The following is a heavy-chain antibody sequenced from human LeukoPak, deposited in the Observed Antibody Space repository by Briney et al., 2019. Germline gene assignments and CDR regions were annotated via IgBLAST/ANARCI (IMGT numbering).Heavy chain of an antibody. CDR1: GFTFSSYA. D-gene: IGHD3-9*01. CDR3: AKDYDILTGYLLGVSSDY. V-gene: IGHV3-23*01. Sequence: PGGSLRLSCAASGFTFSSYAMSWVRQAPGKGLEWVSAISGSGGSTYYADSVKGRFTISRDNSKNTLYLQMNSLRAEDTAVYYCAKDYDILTGYLLGVSSDYWGQGTLVTVSS. CDR2: ISGSGGST. J-gene: IGHJ4*02.